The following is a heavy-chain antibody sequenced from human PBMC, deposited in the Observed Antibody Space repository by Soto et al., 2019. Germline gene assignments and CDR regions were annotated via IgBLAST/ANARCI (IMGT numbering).Heavy chain of an antibody. CDR1: GGTFSSYA. D-gene: IGHD5-18*01. J-gene: IGHJ4*02. CDR3: ARRGYSYGDYYFDY. Sequence: GASVKVSCKASGGTFSSYAISWVRQAPGQGLEWMGGIIPIFGTANYAQKFQGRVTITADESTSTAYMELSSLRSEDTAVYYCARRGYSYGDYYFDYRGQRTLDTVSS. V-gene: IGHV1-69*13. CDR2: IIPIFGTA.